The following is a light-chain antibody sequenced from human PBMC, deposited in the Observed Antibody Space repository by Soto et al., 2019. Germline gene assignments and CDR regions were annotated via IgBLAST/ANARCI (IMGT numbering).Light chain of an antibody. V-gene: IGKV1-9*01. Sequence: DIPLTQSPSFLSASVGDRVTITCRASQGISTYLAWYQQKPGKAPKLLIYAASTLQSGVPSWFGGSGSGTEFTLTISSLQPEDLVTFSCQQSKTFGQGTKVEIK. CDR3: QQSKT. CDR2: AAS. CDR1: QGISTY. J-gene: IGKJ1*01.